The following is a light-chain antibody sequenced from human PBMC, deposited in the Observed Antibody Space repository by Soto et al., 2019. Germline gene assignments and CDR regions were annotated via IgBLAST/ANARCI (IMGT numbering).Light chain of an antibody. J-gene: IGKJ1*01. V-gene: IGKV3-20*01. CDR1: QSVSSAF. Sequence: EIVLTQSPGSVSLSPGERVTLSCRASQSVSSAFFAWYQQTPGQPPRLLISGASNRATGIPDRFSCSGSGTDFTLTISRLEPEDFAVYYCQQYDSSVTFGQGTKVEIK. CDR3: QQYDSSVT. CDR2: GAS.